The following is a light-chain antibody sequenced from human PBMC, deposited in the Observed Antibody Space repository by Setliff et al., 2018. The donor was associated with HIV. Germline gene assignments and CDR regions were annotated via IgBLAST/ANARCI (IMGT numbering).Light chain of an antibody. V-gene: IGLV1-44*01. CDR3: ATWDDSLNGVV. J-gene: IGLJ3*02. CDR2: SDN. Sequence: QSVLTQPPSASGTPGQRVTISCSGSRSNIGDNIVNWYQQLPGTAPKLLIHSDNQRPSGVPDRFAGSRSDTSASLAISGLQSQDEADYYCATWDDSLNGVVFGGGTKGTVL. CDR1: RSNIGDNI.